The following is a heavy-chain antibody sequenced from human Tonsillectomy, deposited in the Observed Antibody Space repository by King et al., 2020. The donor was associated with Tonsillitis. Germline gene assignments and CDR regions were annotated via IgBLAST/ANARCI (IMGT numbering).Heavy chain of an antibody. Sequence: DVQLVESGGGLVQPGRSLRLSCAASGFTFDDYAMHWVRQAPAKGLEWVSGISWNSGNINYADSVKGRFTISRDNAKKSLFLQMNSLRAEDTALYYCAKSITTTDNCFDPWGQGTLVTVSS. V-gene: IGHV3-9*01. CDR2: ISWNSGNI. D-gene: IGHD3-10*01. CDR1: GFTFDDYA. J-gene: IGHJ5*02. CDR3: AKSITTTDNCFDP.